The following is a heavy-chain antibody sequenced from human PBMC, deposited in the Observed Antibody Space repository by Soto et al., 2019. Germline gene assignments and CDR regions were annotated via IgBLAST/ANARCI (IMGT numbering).Heavy chain of an antibody. CDR2: IYYSGST. J-gene: IGHJ5*02. Sequence: SETLSLTCTVSGGSISSYYWSWIRQPPGKGLEWIGYIYYSGSTNYNPSLKSRVTISVDTSKNQFSLKLSSVTAADTAVYYCARGYCSSTSCFPGWFDPWGQGTLVTVSS. CDR3: ARGYCSSTSCFPGWFDP. CDR1: GGSISSYY. D-gene: IGHD2-2*01. V-gene: IGHV4-59*01.